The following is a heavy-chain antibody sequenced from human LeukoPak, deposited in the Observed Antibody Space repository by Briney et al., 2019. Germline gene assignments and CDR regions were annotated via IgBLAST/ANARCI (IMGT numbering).Heavy chain of an antibody. V-gene: IGHV4-4*07. J-gene: IGHJ5*02. CDR3: ARVTDPRYNWFDP. CDR1: GGSIGSYY. CDR2: IHSSGST. D-gene: IGHD2-21*02. Sequence: SETLSLTCSVSGGSIGSYYWTWIRQSAGKGPEWIGRIHSSGSTNYNPSLKSRVNMSVDTSKNQFSLKLNSVTAADTAVYYCARVTDPRYNWFDPWGQGTPVTVSS.